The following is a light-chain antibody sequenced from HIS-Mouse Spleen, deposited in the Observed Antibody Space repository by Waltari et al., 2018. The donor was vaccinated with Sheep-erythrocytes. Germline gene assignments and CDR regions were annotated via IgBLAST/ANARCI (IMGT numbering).Light chain of an antibody. CDR2: LGS. V-gene: IGKV2-28*01. Sequence: MVMTQSPLSLPVTPGEPASIPCRSSQGLLHSNGYNYLDWYLQKQGQSPQLLIYLGSNRASGVPDRFSGSGSGTDFTLKISRVEAEDVGVYYCMQALQTPYTFGQGTKLEIK. CDR3: MQALQTPYT. J-gene: IGKJ2*01. CDR1: QGLLHSNGYNY.